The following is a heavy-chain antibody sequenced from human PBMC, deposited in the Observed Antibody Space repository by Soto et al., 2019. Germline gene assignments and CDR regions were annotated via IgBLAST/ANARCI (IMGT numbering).Heavy chain of an antibody. D-gene: IGHD3-16*01. Sequence: PGESLKISCKASGYTFSVYLIGWVRQMPGKGLEGMGNIYPDDSDTSNNPAFDDRGTVSADKSTNTAYLQGNSLEASDTGIYYCFRQLGNSAMLIIDSWGQGTPVTVSS. V-gene: IGHV5-51*01. CDR3: FRQLGNSAMLIIDS. CDR1: GYTFSVYL. J-gene: IGHJ4*02. CDR2: IYPDDSDT.